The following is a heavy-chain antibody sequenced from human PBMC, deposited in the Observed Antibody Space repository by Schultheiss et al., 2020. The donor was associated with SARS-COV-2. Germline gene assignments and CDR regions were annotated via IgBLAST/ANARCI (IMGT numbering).Heavy chain of an antibody. Sequence: GGSLRLSCAASGFTFSNFGMHWVRQAPGKGLEWVAVISYDGSDKYYADSVKGRFTISRDNSKNTLYLQMNSLRAEDTAVYYCAKDPFAGYCSSTSCYEGVGYFQHWGQGTLVTVSS. CDR3: AKDPFAGYCSSTSCYEGVGYFQH. CDR1: GFTFSNFG. CDR2: ISYDGSDK. J-gene: IGHJ1*01. D-gene: IGHD2-2*01. V-gene: IGHV3-30*18.